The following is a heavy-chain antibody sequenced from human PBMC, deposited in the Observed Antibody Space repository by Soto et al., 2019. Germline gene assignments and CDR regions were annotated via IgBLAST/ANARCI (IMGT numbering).Heavy chain of an antibody. J-gene: IGHJ4*01. V-gene: IGHV3-23*01. CDR2: ISGSGSSP. Sequence: PGGSLRLSCAASGFTFSSYCMPWVRQAPGKGLEWVSSISGSGSSPSYADSVQGRFIIYRDNSRTTLSLQMNSLRAEDTATYYCAKARCTGNSCYVPDYWGHGSPVTVSS. CDR1: GFTFSSYC. D-gene: IGHD2-8*02. CDR3: AKARCTGNSCYVPDY.